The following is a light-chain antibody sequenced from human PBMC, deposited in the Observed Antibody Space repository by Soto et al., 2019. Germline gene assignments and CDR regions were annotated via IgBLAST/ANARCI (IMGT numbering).Light chain of an antibody. J-gene: IGKJ5*01. Sequence: EIVMTQSPATLSVSPGERATLSCRASQSVSSNLAWYQQKPGQAPRLLIYGASTRATGIPARFSGGGSGTDFTLTISRLEPEDFAVYYCQQRSNWRSTFGQGTRLEIK. CDR3: QQRSNWRST. CDR1: QSVSSN. V-gene: IGKV3-15*01. CDR2: GAS.